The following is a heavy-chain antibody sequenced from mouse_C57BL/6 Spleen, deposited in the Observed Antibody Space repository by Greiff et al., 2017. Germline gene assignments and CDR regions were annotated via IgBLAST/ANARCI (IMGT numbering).Heavy chain of an antibody. CDR3: ARGHCGSSYDLYFEV. CDR2: IDPNSGGT. Sequence: QVQLQQPGAELVKPGASVKLSCKASGYTFTSYWMHWVKQRPGRGLEWIGRIDPNSGGTKYNEKFKSKATLTVDKPSSTAYMQLSSLTSEDSAVYYCARGHCGSSYDLYFEVWGTGTTVTVSS. J-gene: IGHJ1*03. V-gene: IGHV1-72*01. D-gene: IGHD1-1*01. CDR1: GYTFTSYW.